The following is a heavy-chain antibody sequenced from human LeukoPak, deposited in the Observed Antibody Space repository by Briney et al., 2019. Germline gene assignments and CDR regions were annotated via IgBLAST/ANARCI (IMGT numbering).Heavy chain of an antibody. V-gene: IGHV3-7*01. CDR3: ARDGGHSTDLDY. J-gene: IGHJ4*02. CDR2: IKQDGSER. Sequence: GWSLRLSCATSGFTFSRHWMSWVRQAPGKGPEWVANIKQDGSERYYVHSVKGRFTISRDNAKNSLYLQMNSQRAEDTAVYYCARDGGHSTDLDYWGQGIPVTVSS. D-gene: IGHD2-8*02. CDR1: GFTFSRHW.